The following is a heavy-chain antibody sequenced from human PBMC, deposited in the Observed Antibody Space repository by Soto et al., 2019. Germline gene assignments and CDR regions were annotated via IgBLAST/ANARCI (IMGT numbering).Heavy chain of an antibody. CDR1: GFTFSGSA. D-gene: IGHD1-1*01. V-gene: IGHV3-73*02. Sequence: EVQLVESGGGLVQPGGSLKLSCAASGFTFSGSAMHWVRQASGKGLEWVGRIRSKANSYATAYAALVKGRYTISRDDSKNTAYLQMNSLKTEDTAVYYCTSHGTTGTTTLTTGWGQGTLVSVSS. CDR3: TSHGTTGTTTLTTG. J-gene: IGHJ4*02. CDR2: IRSKANSYAT.